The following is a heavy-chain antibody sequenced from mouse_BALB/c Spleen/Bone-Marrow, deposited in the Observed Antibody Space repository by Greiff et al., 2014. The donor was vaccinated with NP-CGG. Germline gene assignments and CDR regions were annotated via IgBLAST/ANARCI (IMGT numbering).Heavy chain of an antibody. CDR3: ARTPRATFYFDY. CDR1: GFNIKDTY. V-gene: IGHV14-3*02. CDR2: IDPANGNT. J-gene: IGHJ2*01. Sequence: VQLKESGAELVKPGASVKLSCTASGFNIKDTYMHWVKQRPEQGLEWIGRIDPANGNTKYDPKFQGKATITADTSSNTAYLQLFSLTSEDTPVYYCARTPRATFYFDYWGQGTTLTVSS. D-gene: IGHD3-1*01.